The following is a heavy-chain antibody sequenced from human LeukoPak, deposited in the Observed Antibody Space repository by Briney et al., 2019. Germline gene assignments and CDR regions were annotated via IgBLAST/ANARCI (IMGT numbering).Heavy chain of an antibody. D-gene: IGHD6-19*01. J-gene: IGHJ4*02. V-gene: IGHV3-7*01. Sequence: PGGSLRLSCAASGVSSSSNWMSWVRQAPRKGRGWVANIKQDGSEKYYVDSVKGRFTISRDNAKNSLYLQMNSLRAEDTAVYYCARDRGSSGWYEFDYWGQGTLVTVSS. CDR3: ARDRGSSGWYEFDY. CDR2: IKQDGSEK. CDR1: GVSSSSNW.